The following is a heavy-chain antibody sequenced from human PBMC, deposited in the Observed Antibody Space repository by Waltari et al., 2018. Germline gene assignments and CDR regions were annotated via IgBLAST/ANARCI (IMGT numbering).Heavy chain of an antibody. CDR3: ARMRTWFRESPRRTPNWYFDL. V-gene: IGHV4-39*07. CDR2: INHSGST. D-gene: IGHD3-10*01. Sequence: QLQLQESGPGLVKPSETLSLTCTVSGGSINSSSYYWSWIRQPPGKGLEWIGEINHSGSTNYTPSLKSRVTISVDTSKNQFSLKRSSVTAADTAVYYCARMRTWFRESPRRTPNWYFDLWGRGTLVIVSS. CDR1: GGSINSSSYY. J-gene: IGHJ2*01.